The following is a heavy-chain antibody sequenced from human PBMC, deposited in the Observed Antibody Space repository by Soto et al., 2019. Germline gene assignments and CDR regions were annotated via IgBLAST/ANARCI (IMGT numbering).Heavy chain of an antibody. D-gene: IGHD3-3*01. V-gene: IGHV6-1*01. CDR1: GDSVSSNSAA. CDR2: TYYRSKWYN. CDR3: ARAYYTTRGLWFDP. J-gene: IGHJ5*02. Sequence: QTLSLTCAISGDSVSSNSAAWNWIRQSPARGLEWLGRTYYRSKWYNDYAVSVKSRITINPDTSKNQFSLQLNSVTPEDTAVYYCARAYYTTRGLWFDPWGQGTLVTVSS.